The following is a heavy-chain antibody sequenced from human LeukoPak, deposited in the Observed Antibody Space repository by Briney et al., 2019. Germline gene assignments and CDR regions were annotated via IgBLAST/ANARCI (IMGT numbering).Heavy chain of an antibody. CDR1: GFTFSSYS. CDR3: ATRSPRDY. J-gene: IGHJ4*01. CDR2: ISSSSTYI. V-gene: IGHV3-21*01. Sequence: GGSLRLSCAASGFTFSSYSMNWVRLAPGKGLEWVSYISSSSTYIYYADSVKGRFTISRDNANNSLYLQMNSLRAEDTAVYYCATRSPRDYWGEGTLVTVSS.